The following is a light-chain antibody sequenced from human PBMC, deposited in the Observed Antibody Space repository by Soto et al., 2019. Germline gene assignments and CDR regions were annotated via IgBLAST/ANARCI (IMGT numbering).Light chain of an antibody. CDR1: QSVSSTY. CDR3: QQYGTSPYT. CDR2: SAS. V-gene: IGKV3-20*01. Sequence: DIVLTQSPGTLSLSPGERATLSCRASQSVSSTYLAWYQQKPGQAPRLLISSASSRATGIPDRFSGRGSGTDFTLTISRLEPEEFAVYYCQQYGTSPYTFGQGTKLEIK. J-gene: IGKJ2*01.